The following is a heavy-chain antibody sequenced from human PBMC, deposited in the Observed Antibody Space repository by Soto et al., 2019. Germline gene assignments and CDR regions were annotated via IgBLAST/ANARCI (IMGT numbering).Heavy chain of an antibody. V-gene: IGHV3-30-3*01. Sequence: PGGSLRLSCAASGFTFSSYAMHWVRQAPGKGLEWVAVISYDGSNKYYADSVKGRFTISRDNSKNTLYLQMNSLRAEDTAVYYCARKFSGSYFQAYYHYYGMDVWGQGTTVTVSS. CDR3: ARKFSGSYFQAYYHYYGMDV. D-gene: IGHD1-26*01. CDR1: GFTFSSYA. CDR2: ISYDGSNK. J-gene: IGHJ6*02.